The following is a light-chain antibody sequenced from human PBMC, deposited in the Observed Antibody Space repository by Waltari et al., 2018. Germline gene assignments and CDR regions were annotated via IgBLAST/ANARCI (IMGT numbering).Light chain of an antibody. Sequence: TVVTQSPVTLSASPGARATLSCRTTQSLVSSFAWYPQKPGQPPRLLIYHASTRATGIPAWFSGSGSETEFTLTISSLQSEDCAVYYCQQYNNWPPGTFGQGTKVEV. CDR3: QQYNNWPPGT. CDR2: HAS. J-gene: IGKJ1*01. V-gene: IGKV3-15*01. CDR1: QSLVSS.